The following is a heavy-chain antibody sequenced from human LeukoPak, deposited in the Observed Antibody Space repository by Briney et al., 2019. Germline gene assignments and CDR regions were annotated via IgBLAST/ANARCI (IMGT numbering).Heavy chain of an antibody. D-gene: IGHD2-15*01. J-gene: IGHJ5*02. CDR2: IYYSGST. Sequence: SETLFLTCTVSGGSISSYYWSWIRQPPGKGLEWIGYIYYSGSTNYNPSLKSRVTISVDTSKNQFSLKLSSVTAADTAVYYCARGGRYCSGGSCYGDWFDPWGQGTLVTVSS. CDR1: GGSISSYY. CDR3: ARGGRYCSGGSCYGDWFDP. V-gene: IGHV4-59*12.